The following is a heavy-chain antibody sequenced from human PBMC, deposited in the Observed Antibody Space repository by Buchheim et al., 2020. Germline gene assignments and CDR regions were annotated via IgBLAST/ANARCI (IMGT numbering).Heavy chain of an antibody. Sequence: QVQLVESGGGVVQPGRSLRLSCAASGFTFSSYDMYWVRQAPGKGLEWVAVISYDGSNKNYADSVKGRFTISRDNSKNTLYLQMNSLRAEDTAVYYCAKEAGYFDYWGQGTL. CDR3: AKEAGYFDY. CDR1: GFTFSSYD. V-gene: IGHV3-30*18. D-gene: IGHD6-19*01. J-gene: IGHJ4*02. CDR2: ISYDGSNK.